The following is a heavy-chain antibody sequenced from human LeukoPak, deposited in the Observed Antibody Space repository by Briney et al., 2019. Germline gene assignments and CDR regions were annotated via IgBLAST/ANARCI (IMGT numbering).Heavy chain of an antibody. CDR1: GFTFSNAW. D-gene: IGHD5-18*01. J-gene: IGHJ4*02. V-gene: IGHV3-15*01. CDR3: TTRVDTAMVTGLRRTFDY. Sequence: GGSLRLSCAASGFTFSNAWMSWVRQAPGKGLEWVGRIKSKTDGGTTDYAAPVKGRFTISRDDSKNTLYLQMNSLKTEDTAVYYCTTRVDTAMVTGLRRTFDYWGQGTLVTVSS. CDR2: IKSKTDGGTT.